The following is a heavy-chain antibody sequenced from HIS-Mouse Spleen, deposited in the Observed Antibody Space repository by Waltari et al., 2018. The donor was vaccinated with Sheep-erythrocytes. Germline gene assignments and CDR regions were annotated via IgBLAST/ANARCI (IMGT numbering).Heavy chain of an antibody. J-gene: IGHJ3*02. CDR2: IYYSGST. D-gene: IGHD2-15*01. V-gene: IGHV4-31*03. Sequence: QVQLQESGPGLVKPSQTLSPTCTVSGGSISGGGYYWSWIRQHPGKGLEWIGYIYYSGSTYYNPSLKGRVTISVDTSKNQFSLKLSSVTAADTAVYYCARDGPAAAFDIWGQGTMVTVSS. CDR1: GGSISGGGYY. CDR3: ARDGPAAAFDI.